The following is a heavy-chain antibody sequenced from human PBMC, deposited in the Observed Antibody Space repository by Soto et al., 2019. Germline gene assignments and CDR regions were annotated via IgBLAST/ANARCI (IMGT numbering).Heavy chain of an antibody. CDR2: IYYSGST. D-gene: IGHD3-3*01. J-gene: IGHJ4*02. Sequence: SETLSLTCTVSGGCISISSYYWAWIRQPPGKGLEWIGSIYYSGSTYYNPSLKSRVTISVDTSKNQFSLKLSSVTAADTAVYYCARHAPAISISDHWGQGTLVTVSS. V-gene: IGHV4-39*01. CDR1: GGCISISSYY. CDR3: ARHAPAISISDH.